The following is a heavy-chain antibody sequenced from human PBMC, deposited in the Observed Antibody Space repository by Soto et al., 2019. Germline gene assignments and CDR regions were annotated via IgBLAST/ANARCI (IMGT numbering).Heavy chain of an antibody. CDR3: AHRILRTVFGLVTTTAIYFDF. D-gene: IGHD3-3*01. CDR1: GFSLTTSGVG. V-gene: IGHV2-5*02. J-gene: IGHJ4*02. CDR2: MYWDDDK. Sequence: QITLNESGPTVVKPAETLTLTCTFSGFSLTTSGVGVGWIRQSPGKAPEWLALMYWDDDKRYSASLKSRLTITKDTSNNQVVLTMASVDPADTATYYCAHRILRTVFGLVTTTAIYFDFWGQGTPVVVSS.